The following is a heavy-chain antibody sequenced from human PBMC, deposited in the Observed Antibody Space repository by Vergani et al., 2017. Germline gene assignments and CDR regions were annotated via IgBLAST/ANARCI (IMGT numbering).Heavy chain of an antibody. CDR1: GYTFTSYG. V-gene: IGHV1-18*04. CDR2: ISAYNGNT. D-gene: IGHD3-22*01. J-gene: IGHJ6*02. Sequence: QVQLVQSGAEVKKPGASVKVSCKASGYTFTSYGISWVRQAPGQGLEWMGWISAYNGNTNYAQKVQGRVTMTTDTSTSTAYMELRSLRSDDTAVYYCARDQPSGSGYYYLNYYYYGMDVWGQGTTGTVSS. CDR3: ARDQPSGSGYYYLNYYYYGMDV.